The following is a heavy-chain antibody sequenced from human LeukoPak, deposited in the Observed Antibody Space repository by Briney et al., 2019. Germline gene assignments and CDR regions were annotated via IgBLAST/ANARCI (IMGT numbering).Heavy chain of an antibody. J-gene: IGHJ4*02. CDR2: IYYSGST. D-gene: IGHD5-12*01. Sequence: PSETLSLTCTVSGGSISSSSYYWGWIRQPPGKGLEWIGSIYYSGSTYYNPSLKSRGTISVDTSKNQFSLKLSSVTAADTAVYYCARHSVGGGYDPSNFDYWGQGTLVTVSS. V-gene: IGHV4-39*01. CDR1: GGSISSSSYY. CDR3: ARHSVGGGYDPSNFDY.